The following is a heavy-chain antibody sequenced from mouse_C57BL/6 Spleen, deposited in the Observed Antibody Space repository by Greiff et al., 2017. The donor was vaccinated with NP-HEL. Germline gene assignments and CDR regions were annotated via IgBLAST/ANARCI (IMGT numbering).Heavy chain of an antibody. J-gene: IGHJ3*01. Sequence: EVQVVESGGGLVKPGGSLKLSCAASGFTFSSYAMSWVRQTPEKRLEWVATISDGGSYTYYPDNVKGRFTISRDNAKNNLYLQMSHLKSEDTAMYYCARDSNSVAYWGQGTLVTVSA. CDR1: GFTFSSYA. CDR3: ARDSNSVAY. V-gene: IGHV5-4*01. CDR2: ISDGGSYT. D-gene: IGHD2-5*01.